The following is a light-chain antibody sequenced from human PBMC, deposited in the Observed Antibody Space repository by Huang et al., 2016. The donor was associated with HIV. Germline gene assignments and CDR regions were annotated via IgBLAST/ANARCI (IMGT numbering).Light chain of an antibody. CDR1: QSVSSN. V-gene: IGKV3-15*01. J-gene: IGKJ5*01. CDR3: QQHNNWPPIT. Sequence: EIVMTQSPATLSVSPGERATLSCRASQSVSSNLAWYQQKPGQAPRLLIYGASTRATGIPARFSGSGSGTEFTLTISSLESEDFAVYYCQQHNNWPPITFDQGTRLEIK. CDR2: GAS.